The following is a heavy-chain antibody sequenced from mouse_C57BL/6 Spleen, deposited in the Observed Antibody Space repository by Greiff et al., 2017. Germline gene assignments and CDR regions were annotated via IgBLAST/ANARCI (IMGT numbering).Heavy chain of an antibody. CDR3: ARLLRSYYYGSSYAMDY. J-gene: IGHJ4*01. CDR1: GYSFTGYY. CDR2: INPSTGGT. V-gene: IGHV1-42*01. D-gene: IGHD1-1*01. Sequence: EVQLQQSGPELVKPGASVKISCKASGYSFTGYYMNWVKQSPEKSLEWIGEINPSTGGTTYNQKFKAKATLTVDKSSSTAYMQLKSLTSEDSAVYYCARLLRSYYYGSSYAMDYWGQGTSVTVSS.